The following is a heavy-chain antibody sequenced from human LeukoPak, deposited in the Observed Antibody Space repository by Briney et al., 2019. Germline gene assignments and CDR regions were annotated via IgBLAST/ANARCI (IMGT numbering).Heavy chain of an antibody. CDR3: ARGFVSSGETGEGYNWFDP. CDR1: GGSFSGYY. Sequence: PSETLSLTCAVYGGSFSGYYWSWIRQPPGKGLEWIGEINHSGSTNYNPSLKSRVTILVDTSKNQFSLKLSSVTAADTAVYYCARGFVSSGETGEGYNWFDPWGQGTLVTVSS. V-gene: IGHV4-34*01. CDR2: INHSGST. J-gene: IGHJ5*02. D-gene: IGHD6-19*01.